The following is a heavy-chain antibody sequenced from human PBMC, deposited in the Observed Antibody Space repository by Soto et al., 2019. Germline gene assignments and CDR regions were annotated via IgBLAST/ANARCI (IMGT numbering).Heavy chain of an antibody. CDR2: ISPKSTYR. Sequence: QVHLVESGGGLVKPGGSLRLSCPTSGFPFSDYYMSWIRQAPGKGLEWLSHISPKSTYRNYADSVKGRFTISRDNTKSSLFLQMTSMGVEDTAVYYCVRGGGCGLFEHWGQGVLVTVSS. V-gene: IGHV3-11*06. CDR3: VRGGGCGLFEH. CDR1: GFPFSDYY. J-gene: IGHJ4*02. D-gene: IGHD2-21*01.